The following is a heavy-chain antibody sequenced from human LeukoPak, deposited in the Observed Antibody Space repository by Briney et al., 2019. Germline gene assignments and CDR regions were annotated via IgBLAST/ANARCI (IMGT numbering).Heavy chain of an antibody. Sequence: SETLSLTCTVSGGSISSYYWNWIRQPPGKGLEWIGSIYYSGSTNYSPSLKSRVTISVDTSKNQFSLELTSVTAADTAVYYCARGTSGYSDYVFDYWGQGTLVTVSS. V-gene: IGHV4-59*01. CDR1: GGSISSYY. CDR2: IYYSGST. J-gene: IGHJ4*02. CDR3: ARGTSGYSDYVFDY. D-gene: IGHD5-12*01.